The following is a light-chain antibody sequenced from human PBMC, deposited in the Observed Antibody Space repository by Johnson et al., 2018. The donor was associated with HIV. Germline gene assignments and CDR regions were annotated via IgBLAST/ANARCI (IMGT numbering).Light chain of an antibody. CDR3: GTWNSSLSAQHYV. CDR1: NSNIGNNY. CDR2: ENN. V-gene: IGLV1-51*02. J-gene: IGLJ1*01. Sequence: QSVLTQPPSVSAAPGQKVTISCSGSNSNIGNNYVSWYQHLPGTGPKLLIYENNKRPSGIPDRFSGSKSGTAATLGITGLQTGDEAAYYCGTWNSSLSAQHYVFGTGTEVTVL.